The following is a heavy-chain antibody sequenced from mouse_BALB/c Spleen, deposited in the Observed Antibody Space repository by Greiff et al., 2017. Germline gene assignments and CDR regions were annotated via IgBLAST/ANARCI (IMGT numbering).Heavy chain of an antibody. CDR3: ARSLGWLLALDY. J-gene: IGHJ2*01. V-gene: IGHV2-2*02. CDR1: GFSLTSYG. CDR2: IWSGGST. Sequence: QVQLQQSGPGLVQPSQSLSLTCTVSGFSLTSYGVHWVRQSPGKGLEWLGVIWSGGSTDYNAAFISRLSISTDNSKSQVFFKMNNLQANDTAIYYCARSLGWLLALDYWGQGTTLTVSS. D-gene: IGHD2-3*01.